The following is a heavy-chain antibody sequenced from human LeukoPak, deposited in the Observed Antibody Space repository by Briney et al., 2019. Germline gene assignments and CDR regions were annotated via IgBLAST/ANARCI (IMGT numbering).Heavy chain of an antibody. J-gene: IGHJ4*02. CDR3: AYYDSSGYGFDY. CDR2: MNPNNGNT. D-gene: IGHD3-22*01. V-gene: IGHV1-8*01. Sequence: ASVKVSCKASGYTFTSYDINWVRQATGQGLEWMGWMNPNNGNTGYAQKFQGRVTMTRNTSISTAYMELSSLRSEDTAVYYCAYYDSSGYGFDYWGQGTLVTVSS. CDR1: GYTFTSYD.